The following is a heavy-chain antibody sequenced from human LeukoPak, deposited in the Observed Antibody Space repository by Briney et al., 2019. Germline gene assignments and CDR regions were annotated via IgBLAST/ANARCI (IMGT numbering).Heavy chain of an antibody. CDR3: ARAYDYYDSSGPDAFVI. D-gene: IGHD3-22*01. V-gene: IGHV4-59*01. CDR2: IYYSGST. J-gene: IGHJ3*02. Sequence: PSETLSLTCTVSGGSISSYYWSWIRQPPGKGLEWIGYIYYSGSTNYNPSLKSRVTISVDTSKNQFSLKLSSVTAADTAVYYCARAYDYYDSSGPDAFVIWGQGTMVTVSS. CDR1: GGSISSYY.